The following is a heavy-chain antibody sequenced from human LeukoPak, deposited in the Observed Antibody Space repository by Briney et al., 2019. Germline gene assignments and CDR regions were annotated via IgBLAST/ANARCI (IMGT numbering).Heavy chain of an antibody. D-gene: IGHD5-24*01. CDR2: IYTSGST. CDR3: ARFPRSRDGYNVWDRGAFDI. V-gene: IGHV4-4*07. Sequence: PSETLSLTCTVSGGSISSYYWSWIRQPAGKGLEWIGRIYTSGSTNYNPSLKSRVTISVDTSKNQFSLKLSSVTAADTAVYYCARFPRSRDGYNVWDRGAFDIWGQGTMVTVSS. CDR1: GGSISSYY. J-gene: IGHJ3*02.